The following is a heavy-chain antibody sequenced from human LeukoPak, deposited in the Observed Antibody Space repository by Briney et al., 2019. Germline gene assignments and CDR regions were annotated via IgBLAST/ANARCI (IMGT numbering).Heavy chain of an antibody. CDR2: IYYSGST. CDR1: GVSVSSSSYY. J-gene: IGHJ4*02. Sequence: SESLSLTCTVSGVSVSSSSYYWGWLRQSPGKGREWIGTIYYSGSTYYNASLKSRVTISVDTSKNQFSLRLSSVTAADTAMYYCARHQPRRSTSGYSHFDYWGQGTLVTVSS. V-gene: IGHV4-39*01. CDR3: ARHQPRRSTSGYSHFDY. D-gene: IGHD3-22*01.